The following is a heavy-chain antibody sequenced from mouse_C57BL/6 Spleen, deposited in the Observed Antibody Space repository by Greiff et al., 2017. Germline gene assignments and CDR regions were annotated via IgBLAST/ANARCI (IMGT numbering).Heavy chain of an antibody. J-gene: IGHJ2*01. Sequence: QVQLQQPGAELVKPGASVKLSCKASGYTFTSYWMQWVKQRPGQGLEWIGEIDPSDSYTNYNQKFKGKATLTVDPSSSTSYMQLSSLTSADSAVYYCARLWDYDGYWGQGTTLTVSS. V-gene: IGHV1-50*01. CDR2: IDPSDSYT. CDR3: ARLWDYDGY. D-gene: IGHD2-4*01. CDR1: GYTFTSYW.